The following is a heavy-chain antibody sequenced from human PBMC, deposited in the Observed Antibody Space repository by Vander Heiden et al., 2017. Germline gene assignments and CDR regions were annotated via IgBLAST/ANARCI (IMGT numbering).Heavy chain of an antibody. Sequence: QVQLVQSGAEVKKPGASVKISCKASGYTFPGHYIHWVRQAPGQGLEWMGWINPKGGGKNPAQKLQGRVTMTRDTSISTAYMELGRLRSDDTAVYYCAKLPGGGDAFDIWGQGTMVTVSS. CDR2: INPKGGGK. D-gene: IGHD2-21*01. V-gene: IGHV1-2*02. CDR3: AKLPGGGDAFDI. J-gene: IGHJ3*02. CDR1: GYTFPGHY.